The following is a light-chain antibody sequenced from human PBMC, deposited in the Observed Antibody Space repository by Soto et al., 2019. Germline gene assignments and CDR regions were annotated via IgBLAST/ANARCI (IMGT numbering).Light chain of an antibody. CDR1: SSDVGASKH. J-gene: IGLJ2*01. CDR3: SSYGGNNNVI. CDR2: EVN. V-gene: IGLV2-8*01. Sequence: QSVLTQPPSASGSSGRSVTISCTGTSSDVGASKHVSWYQQQPGKAPKLMIFEVNQRPSWVPDRFSGSKSGITASLTVAGLQAEDEAEYYCSSYGGNNNVIFGGGTKVPS.